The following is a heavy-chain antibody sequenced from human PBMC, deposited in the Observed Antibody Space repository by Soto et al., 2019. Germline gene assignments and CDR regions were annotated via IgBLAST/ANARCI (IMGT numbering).Heavy chain of an antibody. J-gene: IGHJ4*02. V-gene: IGHV3-74*03. CDR1: GFTFSSYW. CDR2: IKSDGSGT. Sequence: EVQLVESGGGLVQPGGSLTLSCAASGFTFSSYWMHWXXXXXXXXXXXXXRIKSDGSGTMYADSVKGRLTISRDNARXXXXXXXXXXXXXXXXXXXXXXXXXXXXXXXXXXGRHWGQGTLVTVSS. CDR3: XXXXXXXXXXXXXXGRH.